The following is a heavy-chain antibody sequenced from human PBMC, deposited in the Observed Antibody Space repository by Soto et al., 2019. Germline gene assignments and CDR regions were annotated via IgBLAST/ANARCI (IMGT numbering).Heavy chain of an antibody. CDR3: ATEGPPSVVTATGFQF. CDR2: IYSSGST. CDR1: GDSISFYS. D-gene: IGHD2-21*02. V-gene: IGHV4-4*07. J-gene: IGHJ4*02. Sequence: SETLSLTCTVSGDSISFYSWTWIRQPAGKGLEWIGRIYSSGSTNYNPSLKSRINMSVDTSKNQFSLKLTSVTAADTAVYFCATEGPPSVVTATGFQFWGQGTPVTVSS.